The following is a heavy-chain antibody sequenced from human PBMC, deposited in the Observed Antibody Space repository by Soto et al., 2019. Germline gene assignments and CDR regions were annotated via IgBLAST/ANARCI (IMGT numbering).Heavy chain of an antibody. V-gene: IGHV3-73*02. CDR1: GFIFSDSA. CDR2: IRRKANNYAT. CDR3: TRVIYVWSGYTRYALDY. J-gene: IGHJ4*02. Sequence: EVQLVESGGGLVQPGGSLKLSCAASGFIFSDSALHWVRQASGKGLEWVGRIRRKANNYATTYAASVEGRFAISREDSKNTAYLQMNSLKTEDTAIYYCTRVIYVWSGYTRYALDYWGQGTLVTVSS. D-gene: IGHD3-3*01.